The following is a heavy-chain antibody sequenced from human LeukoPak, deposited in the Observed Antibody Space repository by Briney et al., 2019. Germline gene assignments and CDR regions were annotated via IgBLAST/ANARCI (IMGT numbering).Heavy chain of an antibody. Sequence: GGSLRLSCAASGFTFSSYTMKWVRQAPGKGLEWVSYISSSGSTIYYADSVKGRFTISRDNAKNSLYLQMNSLRAEDTAVYYCAELGITMIGGVWGKGTTVTISS. V-gene: IGHV3-48*04. CDR2: ISSSGSTI. J-gene: IGHJ6*04. CDR1: GFTFSSYT. D-gene: IGHD3-10*02. CDR3: AELGITMIGGV.